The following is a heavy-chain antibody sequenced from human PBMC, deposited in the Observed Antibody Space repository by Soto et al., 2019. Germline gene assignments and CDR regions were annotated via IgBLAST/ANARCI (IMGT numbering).Heavy chain of an antibody. J-gene: IGHJ3*02. V-gene: IGHV3-9*01. CDR2: ISWNSGSI. CDR1: GFTFDDYA. D-gene: IGHD3-3*01. Sequence: PGGSLRLSCAASGFTFDDYAMHWVRQAPGKGLEWVSGISWNSGSIGYADSVKGRFTISRDNAKNSLYLQMNSLRAEDTALYYCVFSAAFDTWGQETVLTVSS. CDR3: VFSAAFDT.